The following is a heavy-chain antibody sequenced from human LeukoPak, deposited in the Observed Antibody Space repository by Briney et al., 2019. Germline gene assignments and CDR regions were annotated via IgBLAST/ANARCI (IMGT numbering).Heavy chain of an antibody. CDR3: ARDVRKWLYPYYYGMDV. CDR2: IKQDGSEK. J-gene: IGHJ6*02. V-gene: IGHV3-7*01. D-gene: IGHD3-22*01. Sequence: GGSLRLSCAASGFTSSSYWMSWVRQAPGKGLEWVANIKQDGSEKYYVDSVKGRFTISRDNAKNSLYLQMNSLRAEDTAVYYCARDVRKWLYPYYYGMDVWGQGTTVTVSS. CDR1: GFTSSSYW.